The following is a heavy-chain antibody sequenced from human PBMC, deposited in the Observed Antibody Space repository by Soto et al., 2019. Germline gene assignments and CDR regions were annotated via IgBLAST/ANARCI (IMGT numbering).Heavy chain of an antibody. J-gene: IGHJ4*02. V-gene: IGHV4-31*02. CDR3: ASGHDAYKVRY. CDR2: IYYSGTT. D-gene: IGHD1-1*01. Sequence: WTWIRQHPGKGLEWIGYIYYSGTTYYNPSLKSRPTISMDTSENQVSLELTSVTAADTAIYFCASGHDAYKVRYWGQGTLVTVSS.